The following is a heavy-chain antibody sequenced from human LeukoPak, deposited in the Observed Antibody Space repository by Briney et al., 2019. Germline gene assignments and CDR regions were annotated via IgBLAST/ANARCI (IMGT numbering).Heavy chain of an antibody. V-gene: IGHV3-21*01. D-gene: IGHD1-20*01. J-gene: IGHJ3*01. CDR1: GFTFTTYS. CDR2: ISSSSSYI. CDR3: ARIPGYNWNPSHKDAFDF. Sequence: GGSLRLSCAASGFTFTTYSMNWVRQAPGKGLEWVSPISSSSSYIYYADSVKGRFTISRDNAKNSLYLQMNSLRAEDTAVYYCARIPGYNWNPSHKDAFDFWGQGTMVTVSS.